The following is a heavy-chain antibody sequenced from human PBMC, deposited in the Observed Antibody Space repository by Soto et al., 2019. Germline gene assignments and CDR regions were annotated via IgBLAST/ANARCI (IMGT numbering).Heavy chain of an antibody. Sequence: QGQLVQAGAEVKKPGASVKVSCKASGYTFTTHGSSWVRQAPGQGLEWMGWVSGDNGHTNYAQSLQGRVTMTTDTYTNTAYMELRSLRSDDTAVYYCARDLGYCRSGTCYREWFDPWGQGTLVTVSS. D-gene: IGHD2-15*01. J-gene: IGHJ5*02. CDR3: ARDLGYCRSGTCYREWFDP. CDR1: GYTFTTHG. V-gene: IGHV1-18*01. CDR2: VSGDNGHT.